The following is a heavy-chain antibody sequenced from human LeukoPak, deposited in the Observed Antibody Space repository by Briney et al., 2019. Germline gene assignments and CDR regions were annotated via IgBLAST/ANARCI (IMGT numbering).Heavy chain of an antibody. Sequence: SETLSLTCTVSGGSISSGDYYWSWIRQPPGKGLEGIGYIYYSGSTYYNLSLKRRVAISVDTSKNPFFLKLSSVTAAETAVYYCARVPSSMVRGLDYWGQGTLVTVSS. V-gene: IGHV4-30-4*01. D-gene: IGHD3-10*01. CDR1: GGSISSGDYY. CDR3: ARVPSSMVRGLDY. CDR2: IYYSGST. J-gene: IGHJ4*02.